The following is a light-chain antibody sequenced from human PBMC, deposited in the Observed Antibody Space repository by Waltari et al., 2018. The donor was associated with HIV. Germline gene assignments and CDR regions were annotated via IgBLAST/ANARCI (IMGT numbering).Light chain of an antibody. V-gene: IGKV3-15*01. CDR2: SAS. CDR1: QSVSTN. CDR3: QQYNDWPPLT. Sequence: EIVMTQSPATLSVSPGERATLSCRASQSVSTNLAWYQQKPGQAPGLLIYSASTRATGISSGFSGSGSGTVFTLTISSLQSEDFAVYYCQQYNDWPPLTFGGGTKVEMK. J-gene: IGKJ4*01.